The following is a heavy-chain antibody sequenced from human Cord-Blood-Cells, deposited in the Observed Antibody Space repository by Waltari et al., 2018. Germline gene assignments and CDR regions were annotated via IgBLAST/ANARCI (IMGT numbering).Heavy chain of an antibody. CDR3: ARALTVTTAFDI. D-gene: IGHD4-4*01. J-gene: IGHJ3*02. V-gene: IGHV1-2*06. CDR2: INPNSGGT. Sequence: QVQLVQSGAEVTKPGASVKVSCKASGYTFPGYSLHWVRQAPGQGLEWRGRINPNSGGTNYAQKVQGRVTMTRDTSISTAYMELSRLRSDDTAVYYCARALTVTTAFDIWGQGTMVTVSS. CDR1: GYTFPGYS.